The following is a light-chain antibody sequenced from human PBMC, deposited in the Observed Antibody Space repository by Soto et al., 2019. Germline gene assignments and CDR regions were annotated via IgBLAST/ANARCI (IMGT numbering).Light chain of an antibody. V-gene: IGLV1-40*01. J-gene: IGLJ2*01. CDR3: QSYDSSLTNAV. Sequence: QSVLTQPPSVSGAPGQRVTIACTGSNSNIGAGYDVHWYRHFPGAAPKLLLSGNNNRPSGVPDRFSGSKSGTSVSLAITGLRGEDEADYHCQSYDSSLTNAVFGGGTKLTVL. CDR1: NSNIGAGYD. CDR2: GNN.